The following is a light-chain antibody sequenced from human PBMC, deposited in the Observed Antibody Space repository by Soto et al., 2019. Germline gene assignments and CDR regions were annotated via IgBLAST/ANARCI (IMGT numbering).Light chain of an antibody. J-gene: IGKJ5*01. Sequence: ETVLTQSPGTLSLSPGERATLSCRASQSVTSSDLAWYQQKPGQAPRLLIYGSSIRATGIPDRFSGSGSETDFILSISRLEPEDFAVYYCQQYGRSLFTFGQGTRLEIK. CDR3: QQYGRSLFT. CDR2: GSS. V-gene: IGKV3-20*01. CDR1: QSVTSSD.